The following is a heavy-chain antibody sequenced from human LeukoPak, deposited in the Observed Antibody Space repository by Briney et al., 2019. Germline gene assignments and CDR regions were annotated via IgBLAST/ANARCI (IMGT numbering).Heavy chain of an antibody. D-gene: IGHD3-22*01. J-gene: IGHJ4*02. CDR2: FDPEDGET. V-gene: IGHV1-24*01. CDR1: GYTLTELS. CDR3: ATIPRHYYDSSGYYYFDY. Sequence: GASVKVSRKVSGYTLTELSMHWVRQAPGKGLEGMGGFDPEDGETIYAQKFQGRVTMTEDTSTDTAYMELSSLRSEDTAVYYCATIPRHYYDSSGYYYFDYWGQGTLVTVSS.